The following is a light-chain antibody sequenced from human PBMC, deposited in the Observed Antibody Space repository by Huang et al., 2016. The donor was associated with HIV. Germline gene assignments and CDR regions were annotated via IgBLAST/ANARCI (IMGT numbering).Light chain of an antibody. Sequence: EIVMTQSPATLSVSPGERATLSCRASQSVSSSYLAWYQQKPGQAPRLLSDGASTRATGIPARFSGSGSGTDFTLSISSLQSEDFAVYYCQQYNNWPPWTFGQGTKVEIK. CDR3: QQYNNWPPWT. CDR1: QSVSSS. V-gene: IGKV3-15*01. CDR2: GAS. J-gene: IGKJ1*01.